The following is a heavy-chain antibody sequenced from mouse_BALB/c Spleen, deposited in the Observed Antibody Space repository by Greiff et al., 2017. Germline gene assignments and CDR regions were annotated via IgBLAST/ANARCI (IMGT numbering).Heavy chain of an antibody. CDR1: GYTFTDYE. J-gene: IGHJ4*01. D-gene: IGHD2-1*01. Sequence: VQLQQSGAELVRPGASVTLSCKASGYTFTDYEMHWVKQTPVHGLEWIGAIDPETGGTAYNQKFKGKATLTADKSSSTAYMELRSLTSEDSAVYYCTDYYGNPGAMDYWGQGTSVTVSS. CDR2: IDPETGGT. V-gene: IGHV1-15*01. CDR3: TDYYGNPGAMDY.